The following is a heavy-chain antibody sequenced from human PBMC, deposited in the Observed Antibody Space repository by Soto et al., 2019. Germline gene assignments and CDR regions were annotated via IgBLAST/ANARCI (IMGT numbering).Heavy chain of an antibody. J-gene: IGHJ4*02. D-gene: IGHD3-10*01. CDR2: IYHSGST. CDR1: GYSISSGYY. CDR3: ARVNYGSGSYYSWYFDY. V-gene: IGHV4-38-2*01. Sequence: SETLSLTCAVSGYSISSGYYWGWIRQPPGKGLEWIGSIYHSGSTYYNPSLKSRVTISVDTSKNQFSLKLSSVTAADTAVYYCARVNYGSGSYYSWYFDYWGQGTQVTVSS.